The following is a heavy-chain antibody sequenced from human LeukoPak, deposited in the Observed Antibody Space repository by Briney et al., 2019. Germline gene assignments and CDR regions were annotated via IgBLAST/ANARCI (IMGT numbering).Heavy chain of an antibody. D-gene: IGHD2-21*02. V-gene: IGHV3-30*03. CDR2: ISYDGSNK. Sequence: PGRSLRLSCAASGFTFSSYGMHWVRQAPGKGLEWVAVISYDGSNKYYADSGKGRFTISRDNSENTLYLQMNSLSAEDTPVYYPARGSDSVLSLSHYWGQGTLVPVSS. CDR3: ARGSDSVLSLSHY. CDR1: GFTFSSYG. J-gene: IGHJ4*02.